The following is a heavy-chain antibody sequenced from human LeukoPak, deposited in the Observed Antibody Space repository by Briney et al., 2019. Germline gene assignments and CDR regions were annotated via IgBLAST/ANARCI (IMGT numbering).Heavy chain of an antibody. J-gene: IGHJ4*02. Sequence: ASVKVSCKASGYTFTSYYMHWVRQAPGQGLEWMGIINPSAGSTNYAQQFQARVTMTRDMSTSTVYMELSSLRSEDTAVYYCARGYCSGGSCYQTFDYWGQGTLVTVSS. CDR3: ARGYCSGGSCYQTFDY. CDR2: INPSAGST. D-gene: IGHD2-15*01. CDR1: GYTFTSYY. V-gene: IGHV1-46*01.